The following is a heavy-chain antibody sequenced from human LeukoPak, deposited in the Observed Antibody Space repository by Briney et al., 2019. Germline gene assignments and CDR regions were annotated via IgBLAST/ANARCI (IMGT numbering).Heavy chain of an antibody. CDR1: GGSISSYY. CDR3: ARHVIGETPLAPYYYYYYMDV. D-gene: IGHD2-21*01. Sequence: SETLSLTCTVSGGSISSYYWSWIRQPPGKGLEWIGYIYTSGSTNYNPSLKSRVTISVDTSKNQFSLKLSSVTAADTAVYYCARHVIGETPLAPYYYYYYMDVWGKGTTVTVSS. V-gene: IGHV4-4*09. J-gene: IGHJ6*03. CDR2: IYTSGST.